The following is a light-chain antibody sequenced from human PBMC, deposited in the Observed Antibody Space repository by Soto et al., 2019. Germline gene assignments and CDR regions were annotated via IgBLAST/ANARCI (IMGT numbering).Light chain of an antibody. Sequence: IQRTHSPSSLSASLVNRFTSTCRASQDIRDDLGWYQQKPGKAPKRLIYTVSSLESGVPSRFSGSGSGTEFTLTISSLQPEDFATYYCLQHNAFPLPFGQRTLLEI. CDR2: TVS. J-gene: IGKJ5*01. CDR3: LQHNAFPLP. V-gene: IGKV1-17*01. CDR1: QDIRDD.